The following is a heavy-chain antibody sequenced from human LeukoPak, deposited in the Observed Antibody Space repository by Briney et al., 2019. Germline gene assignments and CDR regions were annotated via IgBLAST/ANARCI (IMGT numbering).Heavy chain of an antibody. D-gene: IGHD5-12*01. CDR2: VYNCGST. J-gene: IGHJ4*02. CDR3: ARQLVVTTITYFDY. CDR1: GFTVSSNY. Sequence: GGSLRLSCAASGFTVSSNYMSRVRQAPGKGLEWVSVVYNCGSTYYADSVKGRFTISRDNSKNPLFLQMNSLTAEGTAMYYFARQLVVTTITYFDYWGEGTLLTVSS. V-gene: IGHV3-66*04.